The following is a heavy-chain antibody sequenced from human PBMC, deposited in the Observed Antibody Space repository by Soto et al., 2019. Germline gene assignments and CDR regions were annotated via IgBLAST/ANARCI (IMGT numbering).Heavy chain of an antibody. CDR2: IYYSGST. Sequence: SETLSLTCTLSGGSIASYYWGWIRHPPVKGLEWIGYIYYSGSTNYNPSLKSRVTISVDTSKNQFSLKLSSVTAADTAVYYCARGSTMVRGVLDYWGQGTLVTVS. V-gene: IGHV4-59*01. CDR1: GGSIASYY. J-gene: IGHJ4*02. CDR3: ARGSTMVRGVLDY. D-gene: IGHD3-10*01.